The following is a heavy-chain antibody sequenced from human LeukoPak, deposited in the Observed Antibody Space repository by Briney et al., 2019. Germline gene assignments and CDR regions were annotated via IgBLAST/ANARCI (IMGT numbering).Heavy chain of an antibody. D-gene: IGHD5-24*01. CDR2: INHSGST. CDR1: GGSFSGYY. CDR3: ARIRVEMATIGSFYYFDY. Sequence: PSETLSLTCAVYGGSFSGYYWSWIRQPPGKGLEWIGEINHSGSTNYNPSLKSRVTISVDTSKNQFSLKLSSVTAADTAVYYCARIRVEMATIGSFYYFDYWGQGTLVTVSS. J-gene: IGHJ4*02. V-gene: IGHV4-34*01.